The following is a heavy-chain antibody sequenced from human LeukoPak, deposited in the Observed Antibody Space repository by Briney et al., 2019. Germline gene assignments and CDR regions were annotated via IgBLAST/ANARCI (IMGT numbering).Heavy chain of an antibody. CDR2: IYYSGST. J-gene: IGHJ5*02. CDR1: GGSISSGDYY. D-gene: IGHD1-1*01. V-gene: IGHV4-30-4*02. CDR3: ARDGVHVGTFDP. Sequence: SETLSLTCTVSGGSISSGDYYWSWIRQPPGKGLEWIGYIYYSGSTYYNPSLKSRVTISVDTSKNQFSLKLSSVTAADTAVYYCARDGVHVGTFDPWGQGTLVTVSS.